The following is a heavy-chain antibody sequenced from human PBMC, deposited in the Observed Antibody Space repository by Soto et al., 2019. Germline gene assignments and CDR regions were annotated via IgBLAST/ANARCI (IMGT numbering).Heavy chain of an antibody. CDR3: ARGGIPPSGYGIAYAMDV. D-gene: IGHD1-26*01. Sequence: SETLSLTCTVSGVSISGSRYYWGWIRQPPGRGLEWIGNVYYSGSTYYTPSLRSRVTLYVDTSKNQFSLNLNSVTAADTAVYYCARGGIPPSGYGIAYAMDVWGQGTTVTVYS. V-gene: IGHV4-39*01. CDR1: GVSISGSRYY. J-gene: IGHJ6*02. CDR2: VYYSGST.